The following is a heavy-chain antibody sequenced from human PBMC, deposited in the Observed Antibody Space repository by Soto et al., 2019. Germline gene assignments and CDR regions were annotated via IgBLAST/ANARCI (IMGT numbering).Heavy chain of an antibody. CDR3: AREGSSSGPDYEY. V-gene: IGHV3-72*01. CDR2: TRNKASSYTT. J-gene: IGHJ4*02. CDR1: GFSFSDYY. D-gene: IGHD3-22*01. Sequence: EVQLVESRGGLVQPGGSLRLSCAASGFSFSDYYINWVRQAPGKGLEWVGRTRNKASSYTTDYAAFVKGRFTISRDDSKNLIYLQMNSLKTEDTAVYYCAREGSSSGPDYEYWGQGTLVTVSS.